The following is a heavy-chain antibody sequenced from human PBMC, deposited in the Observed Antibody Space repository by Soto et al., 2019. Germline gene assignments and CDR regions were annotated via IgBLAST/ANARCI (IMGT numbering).Heavy chain of an antibody. D-gene: IGHD3-10*01. CDR1: GFTFTSYA. CDR3: AKERMVRGAYYFDY. CDR2: ISGSGGST. Sequence: PGGSLRLSCAASGFTFTSYAMSWVRQARGKGLEWVSAISGSGGSTYYADTGKGRFTISRDNSKNTRYLQMNSLRAEDTAVYYCAKERMVRGAYYFDYWGQGTLVTVSS. V-gene: IGHV3-23*01. J-gene: IGHJ4*02.